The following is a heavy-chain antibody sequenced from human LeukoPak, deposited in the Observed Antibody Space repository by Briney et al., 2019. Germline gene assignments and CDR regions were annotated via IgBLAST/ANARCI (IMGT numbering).Heavy chain of an antibody. Sequence: GASVKVSCKASGYTFTGYYMHWVRQAPGQGLEWMGRINPNSGGTNYAQKFQGRVTMTGDTSISTAYMELSRLRSDDTAVYYCARVVGTTRPNFDYWGQGTLVTVSS. V-gene: IGHV1-2*06. CDR3: ARVVGTTRPNFDY. J-gene: IGHJ4*02. CDR2: INPNSGGT. CDR1: GYTFTGYY. D-gene: IGHD1-26*01.